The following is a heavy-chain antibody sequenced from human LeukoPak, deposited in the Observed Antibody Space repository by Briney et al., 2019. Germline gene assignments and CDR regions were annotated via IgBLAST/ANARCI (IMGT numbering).Heavy chain of an antibody. J-gene: IGHJ4*02. Sequence: ASVKVSCKASGGTFSSYAISWVRQATGQGLEWMGWMNPNSGNTGYARKFQGRVTMTRNTSMSTAYMELSSLRSEDTAVYYCARGPGKASFDYWGQGTLVTVSS. V-gene: IGHV1-8*02. D-gene: IGHD3-10*01. CDR3: ARGPGKASFDY. CDR2: MNPNSGNT. CDR1: GGTFSSYA.